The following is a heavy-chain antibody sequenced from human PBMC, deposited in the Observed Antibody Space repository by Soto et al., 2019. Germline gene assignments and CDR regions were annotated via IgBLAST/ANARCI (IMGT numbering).Heavy chain of an antibody. CDR2: IYYSGST. D-gene: IGHD3-9*01. CDR1: GGSISSYY. Sequence: PSETLSLTCTVSGGSISSYYWSWIRQPPGKGLEWIGYIYYSGSTNYNPSLKSRVTISADTSKNQFSLKLSSVTAADTAVYYCASQILTGYYSSYYYGMDVWGQGTTVTVSS. V-gene: IGHV4-59*08. J-gene: IGHJ6*02. CDR3: ASQILTGYYSSYYYGMDV.